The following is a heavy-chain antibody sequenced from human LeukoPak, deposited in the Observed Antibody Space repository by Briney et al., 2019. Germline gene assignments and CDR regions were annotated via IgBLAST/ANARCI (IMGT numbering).Heavy chain of an antibody. V-gene: IGHV4-34*01. CDR2: INHSGST. Sequence: PSETLSLTCAVYGGSFSGYYWSWIRQPPGKGLERIGEINHSGSTNYNPSLKSRVTISVDTSKNQFSLKLSSVTAADTAVYYCARARYYDFWSGYYENYYYGMDVWGQGTTVTVSS. J-gene: IGHJ6*02. CDR3: ARARYYDFWSGYYENYYYGMDV. CDR1: GGSFSGYY. D-gene: IGHD3-3*01.